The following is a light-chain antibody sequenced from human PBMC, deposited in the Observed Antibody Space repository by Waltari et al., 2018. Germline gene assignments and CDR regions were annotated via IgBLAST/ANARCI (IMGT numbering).Light chain of an antibody. CDR1: ISDFGNYKL. J-gene: IGLJ2*01. CDR3: SSYAGSSKGV. Sequence: QSALTQPASVSGSPGQSITISSTGTISDFGNYKLVSWYQQHPGKAPKLMIYAVSKRPSGVSDRFSGSKSGDMASLTISGLQPEDEAEYFCSSYAGSSKGVFGGGTKVTVL. V-gene: IGLV2-23*02. CDR2: AVS.